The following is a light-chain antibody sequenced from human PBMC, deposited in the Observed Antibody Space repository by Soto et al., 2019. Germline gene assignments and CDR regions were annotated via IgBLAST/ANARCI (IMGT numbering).Light chain of an antibody. CDR2: AAS. Sequence: DIQMTQSPSSLSASVGDRVTITCRASQGISSYLAWYQQRPGKVPKVLIYAASALHSGVPSRFSGSGSGTDFTLTISNVQPEDVATYYCQNYYNAPETFGQGTKVDSK. V-gene: IGKV1-27*01. CDR1: QGISSY. CDR3: QNYYNAPET. J-gene: IGKJ1*01.